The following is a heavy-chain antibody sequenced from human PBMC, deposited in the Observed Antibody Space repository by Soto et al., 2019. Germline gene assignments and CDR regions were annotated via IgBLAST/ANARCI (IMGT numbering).Heavy chain of an antibody. J-gene: IGHJ4*02. D-gene: IGHD1-26*01. Sequence: GGSLRLSCAASGFTFSSYALSWVRQAPGRGLEWVSSISPSGDTYYADSVKGRFTLSRDNSKNTVYLQMNSLKVEDTALYFCARSGSYSWLPYWGQGTLVTVSS. CDR2: ISPSGDT. V-gene: IGHV3-23*01. CDR3: ARSGSYSWLPY. CDR1: GFTFSSYA.